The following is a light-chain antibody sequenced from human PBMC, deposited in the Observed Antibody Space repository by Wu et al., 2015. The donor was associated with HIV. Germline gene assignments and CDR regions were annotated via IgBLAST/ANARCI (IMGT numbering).Light chain of an antibody. J-gene: IGKJ4*01. CDR2: TAS. CDR1: QTISTY. CDR3: QQLHNYPPFT. V-gene: IGKV1-39*01. Sequence: DIQMTQSPSSLSASVGDRVTIACRASQTISTYLNWYQQKPGTAPKLLIYTASNLQSGVPSRFSGSGSGTTFTLTINSLQPEDSAIYFCQQLHNYPPFTFGGGTKVEI.